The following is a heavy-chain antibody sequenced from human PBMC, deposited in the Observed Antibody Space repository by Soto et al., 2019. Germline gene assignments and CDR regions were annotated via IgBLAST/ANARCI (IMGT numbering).Heavy chain of an antibody. Sequence: QVQLQESGPGLVKPSQTLSLTCTVSGGSISSGGYYWSWIRQHPGKGLEWIGYIYYSGSTYYNPSLKSRVTISVDTWVNQFSLKLSSVTAADTAVYYCARVDLSYYYYYGMDVWGQGTTVTVSS. CDR2: IYYSGST. CDR3: ARVDLSYYYYYGMDV. V-gene: IGHV4-31*03. J-gene: IGHJ6*02. CDR1: GGSISSGGYY.